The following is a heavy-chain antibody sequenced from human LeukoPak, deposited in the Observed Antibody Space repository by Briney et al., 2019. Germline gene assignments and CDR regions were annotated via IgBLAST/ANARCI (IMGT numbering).Heavy chain of an antibody. V-gene: IGHV1-2*02. CDR2: INPNSGGT. CDR1: GYTFTGYY. Sequence: GASVKVSCKASGYTFTGYYMHWVRQAPGQGLEWMGWINPNSGGTNYAQKFQGRVTMTRDTSISTAYMELSRLRSDDTAVYYCARSPPLNDFRSGLDWFDPWGQGTLATVSS. CDR3: ARSPPLNDFRSGLDWFDP. D-gene: IGHD3-3*01. J-gene: IGHJ5*02.